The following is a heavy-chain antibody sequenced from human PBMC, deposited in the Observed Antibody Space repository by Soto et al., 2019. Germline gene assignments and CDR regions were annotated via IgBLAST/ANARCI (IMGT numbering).Heavy chain of an antibody. CDR1: GYSFTSYW. CDR3: ARRITMVRGVDYYYYGMDV. D-gene: IGHD3-10*01. Sequence: PGESLKISCKGSGYSFTSYWIGWVRQMPGKGLEWMGIIYPGDSDTRYSPSFQGQVTISADKSISTAYLQWSSLKASDTAMYYCARRITMVRGVDYYYYGMDVWGPGTTVTVSS. V-gene: IGHV5-51*01. CDR2: IYPGDSDT. J-gene: IGHJ6*02.